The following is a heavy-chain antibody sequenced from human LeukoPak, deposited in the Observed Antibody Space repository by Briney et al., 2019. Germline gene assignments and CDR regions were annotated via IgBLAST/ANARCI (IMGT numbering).Heavy chain of an antibody. Sequence: GGSLRLSCAASGFTFSSYEMNWVRQAPGKGLEWVAVISYDGSNKYYVDSVKGRFTISRDNSKNTLYLQMNSLRAEDTAVYYCAKSGRRGYSYGYRFKYYFESWGQGTLVTVSS. CDR1: GFTFSSYE. CDR2: ISYDGSNK. D-gene: IGHD5-18*01. CDR3: AKSGRRGYSYGYRFKYYFES. V-gene: IGHV3-30*18. J-gene: IGHJ4*02.